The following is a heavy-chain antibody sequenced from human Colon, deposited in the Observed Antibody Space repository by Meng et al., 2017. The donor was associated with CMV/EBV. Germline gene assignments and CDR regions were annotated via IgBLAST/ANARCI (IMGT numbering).Heavy chain of an antibody. D-gene: IGHD3-22*01. CDR1: GFTFSSYW. Sequence: GGSLRLSCAASGFTFSSYWMSWVRQAPGKGLEWVANIKQDGSEKYYVDSVKGRFTISRDHAKNSLYLQMNSLRAEDTAVYYCARDLVSRYYDSSGYYYTPSAFDIWGQGTMVTVSS. J-gene: IGHJ3*02. CDR3: ARDLVSRYYDSSGYYYTPSAFDI. V-gene: IGHV3-7*01. CDR2: IKQDGSEK.